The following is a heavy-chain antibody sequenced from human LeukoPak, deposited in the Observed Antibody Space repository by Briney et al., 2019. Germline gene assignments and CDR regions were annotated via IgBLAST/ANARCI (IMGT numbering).Heavy chain of an antibody. Sequence: PGGSLRLSCAASGFTFSSYAMSWVRQAPGKGLEWVSAIGGSGGSTYYADSVKGRFTISRDNSKNTLYLQMNSLRAEDTAVYYCAKDTENYYDSSGYYRYYFDYWGQGTLVTVSS. D-gene: IGHD3-22*01. J-gene: IGHJ4*02. CDR2: IGGSGGST. CDR3: AKDTENYYDSSGYYRYYFDY. V-gene: IGHV3-23*01. CDR1: GFTFSSYA.